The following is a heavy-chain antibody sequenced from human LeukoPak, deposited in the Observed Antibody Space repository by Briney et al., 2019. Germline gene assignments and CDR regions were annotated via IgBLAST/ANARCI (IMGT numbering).Heavy chain of an antibody. CDR1: GYTFTGYD. Sequence: ASVKVSCKASGYTFTGYDINWVRQATGQGLEWMGWMNPNSGSTGYAQKFQGRVTITRNTSISTAYMELSGLRSEDTAVYYCARGRSTGYPYYFEYWGQGTLVTVSS. D-gene: IGHD5-12*01. CDR3: ARGRSTGYPYYFEY. J-gene: IGHJ4*02. CDR2: MNPNSGST. V-gene: IGHV1-8*03.